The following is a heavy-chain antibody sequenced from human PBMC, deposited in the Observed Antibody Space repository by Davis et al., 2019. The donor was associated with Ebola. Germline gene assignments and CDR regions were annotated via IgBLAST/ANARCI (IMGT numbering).Heavy chain of an antibody. Sequence: GESLKISCAASGFTFSTYAMRWVRQAPGKGLEWVSYISGSGSTIFYADSVKGRFTISRDNSKNTLYLQMNSLRAEDTAVYYCANGGIVGAKHAFDIWGQGTMVTVSS. CDR3: ANGGIVGAKHAFDI. D-gene: IGHD1-26*01. J-gene: IGHJ3*02. CDR1: GFTFSTYA. V-gene: IGHV3-23*01. CDR2: ISGSGSTI.